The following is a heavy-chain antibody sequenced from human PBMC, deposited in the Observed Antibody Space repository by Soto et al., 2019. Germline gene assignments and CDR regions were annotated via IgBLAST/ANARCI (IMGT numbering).Heavy chain of an antibody. V-gene: IGHV4-34*01. CDR3: ARGWRAAFDY. D-gene: IGHD6-25*01. Sequence: KPSETLSLTCAVYGRSFSGYQWIWIRQPPGKGLEWIGEINHSGIPNYNSSLESRVTISIDTSKNQFSLKLSSVTAADTAVYYCARGWRAAFDYWGPGTLVTVSS. CDR2: INHSGIP. J-gene: IGHJ4*02. CDR1: GRSFSGYQ.